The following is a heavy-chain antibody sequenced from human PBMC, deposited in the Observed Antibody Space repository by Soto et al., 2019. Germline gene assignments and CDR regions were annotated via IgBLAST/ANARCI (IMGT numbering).Heavy chain of an antibody. Sequence: EEQVLESGGGLAQPGGSLRLSCVASGFIFQNYVMSWVRQTPGKGLEWVSVINGRGNTTFYADSVKGRFTVSRDNSRNMVYQDMNSLRVEDTAVYSCAKVIVLGASTIEYWGLGTPVIVSS. V-gene: IGHV3-23*01. CDR2: INGRGNTT. CDR3: AKVIVLGASTIEY. J-gene: IGHJ4*01. D-gene: IGHD3-16*01. CDR1: GFIFQNYV.